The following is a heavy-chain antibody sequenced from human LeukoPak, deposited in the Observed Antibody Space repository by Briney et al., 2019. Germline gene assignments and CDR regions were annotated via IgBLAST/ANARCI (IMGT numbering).Heavy chain of an antibody. D-gene: IGHD5-18*01. V-gene: IGHV1-69*13. CDR1: GGTFSSYA. J-gene: IGHJ6*03. Sequence: SVKVSCKASGGTFSSYAISWVRQAPGQGLEWMGGIIPIFGTANYAQKFQGRVTITADESTSTAYMELSSLRSEDTAVYYCERDRTAMAPGYMDVWGKGTTVTISS. CDR3: ERDRTAMAPGYMDV. CDR2: IIPIFGTA.